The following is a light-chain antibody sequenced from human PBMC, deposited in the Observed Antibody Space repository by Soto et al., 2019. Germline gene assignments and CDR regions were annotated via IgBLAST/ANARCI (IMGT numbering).Light chain of an antibody. J-gene: IGKJ1*01. CDR2: AAS. CDR1: HNSRSY. Sequence: IQIPQSPSCLSAPVADSVTITCPASHNSRSYLDWYQQKPGKPPNLLIYAASTRPTGVPARFSGGGSGTDFTLTISSLEPEDFAVYYCQQYGSSLWTFGQGTKVDI. CDR3: QQYGSSLWT. V-gene: IGKV1-39*01.